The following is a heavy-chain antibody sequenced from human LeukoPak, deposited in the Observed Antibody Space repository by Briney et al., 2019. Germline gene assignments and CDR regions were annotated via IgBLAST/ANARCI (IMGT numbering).Heavy chain of an antibody. CDR3: ARGGGKGYGYYYYGMDV. Sequence: GSSVKVSCKASGGTFSSYAINWVRQATGQGLEWMGWMNPNSGNTGYAQKFQGRVTMTRNTSISTAYMELSSLRSEDTAVYYCARGGGKGYGYYYYGMDVWGQGTTVTVSS. V-gene: IGHV1-8*01. CDR2: MNPNSGNT. J-gene: IGHJ6*02. CDR1: GGTFSSYA. D-gene: IGHD5-18*01.